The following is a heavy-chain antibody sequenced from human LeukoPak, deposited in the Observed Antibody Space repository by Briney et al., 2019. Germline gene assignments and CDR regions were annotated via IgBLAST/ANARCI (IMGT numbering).Heavy chain of an antibody. CDR1: GFTFDDYG. CDR2: INWNGGST. Sequence: GGSLRLSCAASGFTFDDYGMSWVRQAPGKGLEWVSGINWNGGSTGYADSVKGRFTISRDNAKNSLYLQMNSLRAEDTAVYYCAKDRLGSSFSFDYWGQGTLVTVSS. D-gene: IGHD6-6*01. V-gene: IGHV3-20*04. CDR3: AKDRLGSSFSFDY. J-gene: IGHJ4*02.